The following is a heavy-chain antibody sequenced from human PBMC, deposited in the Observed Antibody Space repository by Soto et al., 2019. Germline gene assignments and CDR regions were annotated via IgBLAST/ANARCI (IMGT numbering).Heavy chain of an antibody. V-gene: IGHV1-46*03. D-gene: IGHD6-25*01. CDR1: GYTLTNFY. J-gene: IGHJ4*02. CDR3: ARGLGSGGY. Sequence: ASVKVSCKASGYTLTNFYIHWVRQAPGQGLEWMGIINPNGGSTNYAHNFQGRVTITRDTSTSTVYMDLSSLRSEDTAVYYCARGLGSGGYWGQGTLVTVSS. CDR2: INPNGGST.